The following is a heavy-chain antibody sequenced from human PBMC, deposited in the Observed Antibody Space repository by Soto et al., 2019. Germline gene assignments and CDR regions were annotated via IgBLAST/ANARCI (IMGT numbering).Heavy chain of an antibody. CDR1: GVSIFSHSYY. V-gene: IGHV4-39*01. D-gene: IGHD2-15*01. J-gene: IGHJ4*02. CDR2: INHSGST. Sequence: QLQLQESGPGLVRPSETLSLTCTVSGVSIFSHSYYWGWIRQAPGKGLEWIATINHSGSTYHNPSLKSRVTMSGDTSQDQFSLNLSAVTAADTAVYYCARRYAPRYSSGNNHFDLWGQGTLVTVSS. CDR3: ARRYAPRYSSGNNHFDL.